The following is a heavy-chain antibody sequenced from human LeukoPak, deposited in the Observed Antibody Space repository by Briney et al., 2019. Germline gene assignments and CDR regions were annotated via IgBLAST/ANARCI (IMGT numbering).Heavy chain of an antibody. Sequence: GGSLRLSCADSGFTFLDYEMYWVRQAPGKGLEWVSYISSSGDTIHYSDSVKGRFTISRDNVKNLVSLQLNRLRAEDTAVYYCAWQIVAVAAFIMDVWGKGTTVTVST. CDR1: GFTFLDYE. CDR2: ISSSGDTI. V-gene: IGHV3-48*03. D-gene: IGHD2-21*02. CDR3: AWQIVAVAAFIMDV. J-gene: IGHJ6*04.